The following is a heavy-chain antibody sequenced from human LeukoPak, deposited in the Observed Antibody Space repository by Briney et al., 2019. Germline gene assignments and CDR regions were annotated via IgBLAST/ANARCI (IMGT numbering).Heavy chain of an antibody. CDR3: ARSVFPGIAVAGRLDAFDI. V-gene: IGHV4-59*08. CDR2: IYYSGGT. Sequence: SETLSLTCTVSGGSISSYYWSWIRQPPGKGLEWIGYIYYSGGTNYNPSLKSRVTISVDTSKNQFSLKLSSVTAADTAVYYCARSVFPGIAVAGRLDAFDIWGQGTMVTVSS. D-gene: IGHD6-19*01. CDR1: GGSISSYY. J-gene: IGHJ3*02.